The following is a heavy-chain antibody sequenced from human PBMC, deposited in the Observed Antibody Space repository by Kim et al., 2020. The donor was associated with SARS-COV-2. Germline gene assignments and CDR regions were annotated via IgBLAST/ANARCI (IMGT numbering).Heavy chain of an antibody. V-gene: IGHV1-69*06. CDR2: IIPIFGTP. CDR3: ARDPETVAYGDQIDY. J-gene: IGHJ4*02. CDR1: GGPFSNYG. D-gene: IGHD4-17*01. Sequence: SVKVSCKASGGPFSNYGINWVRQAPGQGLEWMGGIIPIFGTPNYTQKFLDRVTITADKSTNTAYMELRSLRFEDTAVYYCARDPETVAYGDQIDYWGQGTLVTVSS.